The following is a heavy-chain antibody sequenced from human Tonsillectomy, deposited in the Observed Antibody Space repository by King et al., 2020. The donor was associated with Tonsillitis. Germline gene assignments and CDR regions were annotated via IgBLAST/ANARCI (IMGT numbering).Heavy chain of an antibody. CDR3: AGDGSYYDGSGYVYAMDV. J-gene: IGHJ6*02. D-gene: IGHD3-22*01. CDR2: ISISSSYI. V-gene: IGHV3-21*01. CDR1: GFTFTSYT. Sequence: VQLVESGGGLVKPGGSLRLSCEASGFTFTSYTMNWVRQAPGKGLEWVSSISISSSYIYYADSVKGRFTISRDNAKNSLYLQMNSLRAEDTALDYCAGDGSYYDGSGYVYAMDVWGQGTTVTVSS.